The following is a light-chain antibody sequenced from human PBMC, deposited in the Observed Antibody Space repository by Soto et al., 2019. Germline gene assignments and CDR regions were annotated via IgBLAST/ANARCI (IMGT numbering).Light chain of an antibody. V-gene: IGLV1-40*01. J-gene: IGLJ3*02. CDR2: NIS. Sequence: QSVLTQPPSVSGAPGQRVTISCTGSSSNIGAGYDVQWYQQVPGTAPKLLIYNISNRPSGVPDRFSGSRSGTSASLAITGLQADDEADYYCHSYDSSRSGWVFGGGTKLTVL. CDR1: SSNIGAGYD. CDR3: HSYDSSRSGWV.